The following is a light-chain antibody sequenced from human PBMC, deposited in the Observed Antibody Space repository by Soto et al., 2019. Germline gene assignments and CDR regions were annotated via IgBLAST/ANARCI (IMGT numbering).Light chain of an antibody. CDR2: SVS. CDR1: QRPLHSNGNTY. Sequence: DLVMTQSPLSLAVTLGEPASISCRSSQRPLHSNGNTYLDWYLQKPGQSPQLLIYSVSFRASGVPDRFSGSGSDTDFTLKISRVEAEDVGVYYCMNAVQTLTFGGGTRVEIK. V-gene: IGKV2-28*01. J-gene: IGKJ4*01. CDR3: MNAVQTLT.